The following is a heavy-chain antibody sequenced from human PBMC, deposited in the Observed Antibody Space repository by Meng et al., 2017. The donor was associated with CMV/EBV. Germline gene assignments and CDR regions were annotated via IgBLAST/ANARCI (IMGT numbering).Heavy chain of an antibody. Sequence: SETLSLTCAVYGGSFSGYYWSWIRQPPEKGLEWIGEINHSGSTNYNPSLKSRVTISVDTSKNQFSLKLSSVTAADTAVYYCARGKVDIVNWGQGTLVTVSS. CDR1: GGSFSGYY. CDR3: ARGKVDIVN. V-gene: IGHV4-34*01. D-gene: IGHD5-12*01. CDR2: INHSGST. J-gene: IGHJ4*02.